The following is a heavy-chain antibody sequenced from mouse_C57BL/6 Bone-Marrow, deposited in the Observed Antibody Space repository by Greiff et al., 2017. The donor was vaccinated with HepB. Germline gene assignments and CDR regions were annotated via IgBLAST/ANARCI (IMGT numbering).Heavy chain of an antibody. CDR1: GYTFTNYW. CDR3: ARVLRPYAMDY. J-gene: IGHJ4*01. D-gene: IGHD1-2*01. Sequence: VQLQESGAELVRPGTSVKMSCKASGYTFTNYWIGWAKQRPGHGLEWIGDIYPGGGYTNYNEKFKGKATLTADKSSSTAYMQFSSLTSEDSAIYYCARVLRPYAMDYWGQGTSVTVSS. V-gene: IGHV1-63*01. CDR2: IYPGGGYT.